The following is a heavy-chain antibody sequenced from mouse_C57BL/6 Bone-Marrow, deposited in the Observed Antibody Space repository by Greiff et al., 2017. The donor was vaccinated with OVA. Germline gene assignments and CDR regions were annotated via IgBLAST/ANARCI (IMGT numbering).Heavy chain of an antibody. V-gene: IGHV5-9*01. J-gene: IGHJ3*01. CDR1: GFTFSSYT. CDR3: ARQELAWFAY. CDR2: ISGGGGNT. Sequence: EVKVVESGGGLVKPGGSLKLSCAASGFTFSSYTMSWVRQTPEKRLEWVATISGGGGNTYYTDSVKGRFTISRDNAKNTLYLQMSSLRSEDTALYYCARQELAWFAYWGQGTLVTVSA. D-gene: IGHD1-3*01.